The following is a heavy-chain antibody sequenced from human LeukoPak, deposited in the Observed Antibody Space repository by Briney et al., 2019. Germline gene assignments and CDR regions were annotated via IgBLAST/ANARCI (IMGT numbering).Heavy chain of an antibody. CDR2: IKQDGSEK. D-gene: IGHD6-19*01. J-gene: IGHJ3*02. V-gene: IGHV3-7*01. CDR1: GFTFSSYW. CDR3: ARGSGWYTFSAFDI. Sequence: GGSLRLSCAASGFTFSSYWMSWVRQAPGKGLEWVANIKQDGSEKYYVDSVEGRFTISRDNAKNSLYLQMNSLRAEDTAVYYCARGSGWYTFSAFDIWGQGTMVTVSS.